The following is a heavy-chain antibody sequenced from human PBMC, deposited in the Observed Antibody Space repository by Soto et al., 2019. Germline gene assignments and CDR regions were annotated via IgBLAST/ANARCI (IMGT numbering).Heavy chain of an antibody. Sequence: QVQLVESGGGVVQPGRSLRLSCAASGFPFTTYGMHWVREGPGKGLEWVAVISYDGSNKFYADSVKGRFTISRDNSKITLYLQMNSRRPEDTALYYCVGGQYYFDYRGQGTLVIVSS. CDR1: GFPFTTYG. V-gene: IGHV3-30*03. D-gene: IGHD3-10*01. CDR3: VGGQYYFDY. CDR2: ISYDGSNK. J-gene: IGHJ4*02.